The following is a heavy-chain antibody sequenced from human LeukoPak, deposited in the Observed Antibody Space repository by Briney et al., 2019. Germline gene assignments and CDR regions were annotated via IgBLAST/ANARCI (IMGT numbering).Heavy chain of an antibody. Sequence: SETLSLTCTVSGGSVSSGSYYWSWLRQPPGKGLEWIGHIYYSGSTNYNPSLKRRVTISVDTSKNQFSLKLSSVTAADTAVYYCARESPYCSGGSCLFDYWGQGTLVTVSS. CDR1: GGSVSSGSYY. V-gene: IGHV4-61*01. CDR3: ARESPYCSGGSCLFDY. J-gene: IGHJ4*02. D-gene: IGHD2-15*01. CDR2: IYYSGST.